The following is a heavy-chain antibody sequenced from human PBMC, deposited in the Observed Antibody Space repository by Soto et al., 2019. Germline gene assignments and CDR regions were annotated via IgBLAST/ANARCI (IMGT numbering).Heavy chain of an antibody. D-gene: IGHD6-6*01. CDR1: GFTFSYYA. Sequence: QVQLVESGGGVVQPGRSLRLSCAASGFTFSYYAMHWVRQAPGKGLEWVAVISYDGSDKYYADSVKGRFTISRDNSKNTVYLQMNSLRAEDTAVYYCARGGAARNHYDFDYWGQGTLVTVSS. J-gene: IGHJ4*02. CDR2: ISYDGSDK. CDR3: ARGGAARNHYDFDY. V-gene: IGHV3-30-3*01.